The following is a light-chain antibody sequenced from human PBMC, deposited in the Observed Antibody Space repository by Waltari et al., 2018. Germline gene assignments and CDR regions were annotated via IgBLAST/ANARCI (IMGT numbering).Light chain of an antibody. V-gene: IGKV3-15*01. CDR2: GAS. J-gene: IGKJ5*01. CDR1: QSVSSK. CDR3: QQYHGWPLIT. Sequence: ETVMTQPATLSVSPGERVTLSCRASQSVSSKLAWYQQKRGQAPRLLIYGASTRVSDVPDRFSGSGSGTEFILTISSLWSEDLAVYFCQQYHGWPLITFGQGTRLEIK.